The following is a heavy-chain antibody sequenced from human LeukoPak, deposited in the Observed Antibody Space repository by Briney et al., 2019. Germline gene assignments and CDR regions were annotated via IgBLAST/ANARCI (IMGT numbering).Heavy chain of an antibody. CDR1: GFTFSSYA. V-gene: IGHV3-30*02. CDR3: AKGAGSSWYVSHFDY. Sequence: GGSLRLSCAASGFTFSSYAMHWVRQAPGKGLEWVAFIRYDGSNKYYADSVKGRFTISRDNSKNTLYLQMNSLRAEDTAVYYCAKGAGSSWYVSHFDYWGQGTLVTVSS. J-gene: IGHJ4*02. CDR2: IRYDGSNK. D-gene: IGHD6-13*01.